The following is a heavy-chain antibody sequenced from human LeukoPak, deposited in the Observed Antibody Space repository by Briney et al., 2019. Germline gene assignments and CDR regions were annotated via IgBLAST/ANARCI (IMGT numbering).Heavy chain of an antibody. CDR2: ISSSGSTI. J-gene: IGHJ4*02. CDR3: APGPYVEAYYFDY. V-gene: IGHV3-11*01. Sequence: GGSLRLSCAASGFTFSDYYMSWIRQAPGKGLEWVSYISSSGSTIYYADSVKGRFTISRDNAKNSLYLQMNSLRAEDTAVYYCAPGPYVEAYYFDYWGQGTLVTVSS. D-gene: IGHD3-16*01. CDR1: GFTFSDYY.